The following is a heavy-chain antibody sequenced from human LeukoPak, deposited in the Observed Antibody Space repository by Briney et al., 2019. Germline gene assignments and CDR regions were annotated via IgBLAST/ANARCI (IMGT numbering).Heavy chain of an antibody. CDR3: ARDPATVTSHFDY. CDR1: GFIFSRYD. J-gene: IGHJ4*02. CDR2: IWHDGSKT. V-gene: IGHV3-33*01. D-gene: IGHD4-17*01. Sequence: PGTSLRLSCVASGFIFSRYDMHWVRQAPGKGLEWVALIWHDGSKTHYADSVKGRFTISRDDSKSTLYVQKNSLRVEDTAVYYCARDPATVTSHFDYWGQGALVTVSS.